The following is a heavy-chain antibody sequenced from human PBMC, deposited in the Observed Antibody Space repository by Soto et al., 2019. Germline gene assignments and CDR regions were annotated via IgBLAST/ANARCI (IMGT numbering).Heavy chain of an antibody. D-gene: IGHD2-21*01. CDR1: GFVSNDYD. V-gene: IGHV3-30*03. J-gene: IGHJ5*02. CDR3: SRGIKGGLDA. Sequence: QVQLAESGGGLVQPGRSLRLSCATSGFVSNDYDIHWVRQAPGKGLAWLASISYDGRNKYYADSVKGRFTISRDNSKNTLALQTDSLGAEDTAVYYCSRGIKGGLDAWGPGTLVTVSS. CDR2: ISYDGRNK.